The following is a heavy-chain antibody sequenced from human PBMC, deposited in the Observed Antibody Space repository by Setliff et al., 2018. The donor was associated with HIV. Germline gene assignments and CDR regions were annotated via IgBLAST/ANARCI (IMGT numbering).Heavy chain of an antibody. Sequence: ASVKVSCKASGYTVTTYGISWVRQAPGQGLEWMGWFNTETRNPMYAQAFKGRLVFSLDTSVSTAYLQINSLKAEDTAMYYRARVGSYWSTFDYWGQGALVTVPQ. CDR1: GYTVTTYG. V-gene: IGHV7-4-1*02. J-gene: IGHJ4*02. D-gene: IGHD1-26*01. CDR2: FNTETRNP. CDR3: ARVGSYWSTFDY.